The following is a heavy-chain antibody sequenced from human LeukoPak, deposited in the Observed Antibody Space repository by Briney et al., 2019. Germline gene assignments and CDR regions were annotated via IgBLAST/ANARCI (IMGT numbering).Heavy chain of an antibody. V-gene: IGHV4-61*02. J-gene: IGHJ4*02. CDR2: IYTSGST. CDR1: GGSISSGSSY. CDR3: ARDSRAAAGL. Sequence: ASQTLSLTCTVSGGSISSGSSYWSWIRQPAGKGLEWIGRIYTSGSTNYNPSLKSRVTISVDTSKRQFSLKLSSVTAADTAVYYCARDSRAAAGLWGQGTLVTVSS. D-gene: IGHD6-13*01.